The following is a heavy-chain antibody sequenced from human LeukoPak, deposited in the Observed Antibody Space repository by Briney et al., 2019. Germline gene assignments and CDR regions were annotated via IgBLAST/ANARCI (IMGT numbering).Heavy chain of an antibody. Sequence: GGSLRLSCAASGFTFGSYWMCWVRQAPGKGLEWVANIKQDGSEKYYVDSVKGRFTISRDNAKNSLYLQMNSLRAEDTAVYYCARVSYSGYDDFDYWGQGTLVTVSS. V-gene: IGHV3-7*03. CDR2: IKQDGSEK. CDR1: GFTFGSYW. J-gene: IGHJ4*02. CDR3: ARVSYSGYDDFDY. D-gene: IGHD5-12*01.